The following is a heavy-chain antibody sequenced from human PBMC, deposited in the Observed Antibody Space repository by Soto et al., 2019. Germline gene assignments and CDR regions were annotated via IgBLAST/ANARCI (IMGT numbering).Heavy chain of an antibody. J-gene: IGHJ4*02. CDR1: GYSIRSGSY. D-gene: IGHD6-25*01. V-gene: IGHV4-38-2*01. CDR2: IHHRGSA. Sequence: SETLSLTCAVSGYSIRSGSYWGWIRQSPGKGLEWIGSIHHRGSAYSTPSLKSRVTISIDTPNNQCSLKLTSVTAADTAVYYCARPHRSGRFTFDYWGQGIVVTVSS. CDR3: ARPHRSGRFTFDY.